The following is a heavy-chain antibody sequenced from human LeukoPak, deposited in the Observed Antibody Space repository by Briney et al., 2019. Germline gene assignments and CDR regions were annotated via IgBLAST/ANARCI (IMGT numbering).Heavy chain of an antibody. J-gene: IGHJ3*02. Sequence: PSETLSLTCTVSGGSISSYYWSWIRQPPWKGLEWIGYIYYSGSTNYNPSLKSRVTISVDTSKNQFSLKLSSVTAADTAVYYCAREDGVAGMMLFDIWGQGTMVTVSS. CDR2: IYYSGST. CDR3: AREDGVAGMMLFDI. V-gene: IGHV4-59*01. CDR1: GGSISSYY. D-gene: IGHD6-19*01.